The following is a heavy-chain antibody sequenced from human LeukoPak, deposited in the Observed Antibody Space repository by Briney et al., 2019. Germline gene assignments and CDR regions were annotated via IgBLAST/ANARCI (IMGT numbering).Heavy chain of an antibody. D-gene: IGHD6-19*01. CDR3: ARSGYSSDDYFDY. J-gene: IGHJ4*02. CDR2: IYYSGST. CDR1: GFTVSSNY. V-gene: IGHV4-59*08. Sequence: LRLSCAASGFTVSSNYMSWIRQPPGKGLEWIGYIYYSGSTNYNPSLKSRVTISVDTSKNQSSLKLSSVTAADTAVYYCARSGYSSDDYFDYWGQGTLVTVSS.